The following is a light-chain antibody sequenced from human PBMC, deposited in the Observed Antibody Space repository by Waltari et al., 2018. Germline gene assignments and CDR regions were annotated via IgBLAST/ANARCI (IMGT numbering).Light chain of an antibody. J-gene: IGKJ1*01. CDR3: QQYRKWPAWT. V-gene: IGKV3-15*01. Sequence: EILMTQSPDTLSVSPGERATLSCRASQNINNKLAWYQQKPGQVPRRFIYDASIRAPGIPARFSGSGSGIEFTLTISSLQSEDFAVYYCQQYRKWPAWTFGQGTKVEIK. CDR1: QNINNK. CDR2: DAS.